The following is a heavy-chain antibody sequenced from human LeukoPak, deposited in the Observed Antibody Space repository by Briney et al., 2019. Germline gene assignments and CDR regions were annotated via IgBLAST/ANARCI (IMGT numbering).Heavy chain of an antibody. D-gene: IGHD1-1*01. CDR1: GYTFTGYY. V-gene: IGHV1-2*02. J-gene: IGHJ1*01. CDR2: ITLHSGDT. CDR3: AREEQLGLDN. Sequence: ASVKVSCKASGYTFTGYYMHWVRQAPGQGLEWLGWITLHSGDTHYAQKYQGRLTMTSDTSISTGYMELSTLQFDDTAVYYCAREEQLGLDNWGQGTLVTVSS.